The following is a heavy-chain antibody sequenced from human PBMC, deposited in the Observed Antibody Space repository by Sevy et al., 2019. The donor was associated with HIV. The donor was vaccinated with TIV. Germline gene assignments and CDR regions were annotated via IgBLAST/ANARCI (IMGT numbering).Heavy chain of an antibody. D-gene: IGHD3-16*01. Sequence: GGSLRLSCAASGFTFSSYAMRWVRQAPGRGLEWVSLIGDSDTATYYTDSVRGRFTISRDSSKNTLYLQMTSLRAGDTAVYYCAEGSYAVFNLFEYWGQGTLVTVSS. CDR2: IGDSDTAT. CDR1: GFTFSSYA. CDR3: AEGSYAVFNLFEY. J-gene: IGHJ4*02. V-gene: IGHV3-23*01.